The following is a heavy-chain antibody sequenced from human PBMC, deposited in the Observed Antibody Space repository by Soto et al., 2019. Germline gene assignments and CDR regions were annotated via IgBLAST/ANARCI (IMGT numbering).Heavy chain of an antibody. V-gene: IGHV4-4*07. D-gene: IGHD3-22*01. Sequence: QVQLQESGPGLVKPSETLSLTCTVSGGSISSYYWSWIRQPAGKGLEWIGRIYTSGSTNYNPSLKSRVTMSVDTSKNQFCLKLRSVTGADTAVYYCERYYYDSSGYYNPIDYWGQGTLVTVSS. CDR3: ERYYYDSSGYYNPIDY. J-gene: IGHJ4*02. CDR1: GGSISSYY. CDR2: IYTSGST.